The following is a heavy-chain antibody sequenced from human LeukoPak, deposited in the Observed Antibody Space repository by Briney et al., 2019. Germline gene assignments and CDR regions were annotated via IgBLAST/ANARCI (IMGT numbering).Heavy chain of an antibody. V-gene: IGHV4-59*08. CDR1: GDSFRSHY. CDR2: IYYSGTT. CDR3: TRQIIRGQYLVHFDY. Sequence: SETLSLTCTVSGDSFRSHYWSWIRQPPGKGLEWIGYIYYSGTTYYNPSLKSRVTMSLDTSKSQFSLRLKSLTAADTAVYYCTRQIIRGQYLVHFDYWSQGTLVTVSS. D-gene: IGHD6-13*01. J-gene: IGHJ4*02.